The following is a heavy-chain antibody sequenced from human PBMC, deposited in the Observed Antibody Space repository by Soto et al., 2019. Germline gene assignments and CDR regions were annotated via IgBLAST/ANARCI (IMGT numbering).Heavy chain of an antibody. CDR3: AHRVLRTVFGFVTTTALYFGF. J-gene: IGHJ4*02. V-gene: IGHV2-5*02. CDR2: IYWDDDK. D-gene: IGHD3-3*01. Sequence: QITLNESGPTQVKPRQTLTLTCAFSGFSLTTSGVGVGWIRQSPGKSPEWLALIYWDDDKRYSPSLKSRLTITKVTSKNPVVLTMADLDPADTATYYCAHRVLRTVFGFVTTTALYFGFWGQGTPVAVSS. CDR1: GFSLTTSGVG.